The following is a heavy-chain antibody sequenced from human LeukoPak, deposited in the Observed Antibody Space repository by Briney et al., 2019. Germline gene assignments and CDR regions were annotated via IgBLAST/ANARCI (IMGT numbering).Heavy chain of an antibody. CDR1: GFTFSSYA. CDR2: ISGSGGST. Sequence: HSGGSLRLSCAASGFTFSSYAMHWVRQAPGKGLEWVSAISGSGGSTYYADSVKGRFTISRDNSKNTLYLQMNSLRAEDTAVYYCAKDLERYDFWSGYSGWWGQGTLVTVSS. CDR3: AKDLERYDFWSGYSGW. V-gene: IGHV3-23*01. J-gene: IGHJ4*02. D-gene: IGHD3-3*01.